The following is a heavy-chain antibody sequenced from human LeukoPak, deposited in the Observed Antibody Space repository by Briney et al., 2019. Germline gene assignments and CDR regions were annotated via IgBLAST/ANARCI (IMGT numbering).Heavy chain of an antibody. D-gene: IGHD6-19*01. J-gene: IGHJ4*02. V-gene: IGHV1-69*05. Sequence: GSSVKVSCKASGGTFSSYAISWVRQAPGQGLEWMGGIIPIFGTANYAQKFQGGVTITTDESTSTAYMELNSPRSEDTAVYYCARDSSGPVEFAYWGQGTLVTVSS. CDR1: GGTFSSYA. CDR3: ARDSSGPVEFAY. CDR2: IIPIFGTA.